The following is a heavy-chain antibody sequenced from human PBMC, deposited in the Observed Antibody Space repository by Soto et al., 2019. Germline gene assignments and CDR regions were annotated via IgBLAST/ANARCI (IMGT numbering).Heavy chain of an antibody. CDR3: ARFDVETMVRHYYYYYMDV. V-gene: IGHV1-18*01. CDR2: ISAYNGNT. Sequence: QVQLVQSGAEVKKPGASGKVSCKASGYTFTSYGISWVRQAPGQGLEWRGWISAYNGNTNYAQKLQGRVTMTTDTSTSTAYMELRSLRSDDTAVYYCARFDVETMVRHYYYYYMDVWGKGTTVTVSS. D-gene: IGHD3-10*01. CDR1: GYTFTSYG. J-gene: IGHJ6*03.